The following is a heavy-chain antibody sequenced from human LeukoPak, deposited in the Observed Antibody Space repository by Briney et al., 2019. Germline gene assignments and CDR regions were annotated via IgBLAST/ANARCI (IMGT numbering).Heavy chain of an antibody. Sequence: GGSLRLSCAASGFTVSSNYMSWVRQAPGKGLEWVSVIYSGGSTYYADSVKGRFTISRHNSKNTLYLQMNSLRAEDTAVYYYAREDSSGYIDYWGQGTLVTVSS. J-gene: IGHJ4*02. D-gene: IGHD3-22*01. V-gene: IGHV3-53*04. CDR2: IYSGGST. CDR3: AREDSSGYIDY. CDR1: GFTVSSNY.